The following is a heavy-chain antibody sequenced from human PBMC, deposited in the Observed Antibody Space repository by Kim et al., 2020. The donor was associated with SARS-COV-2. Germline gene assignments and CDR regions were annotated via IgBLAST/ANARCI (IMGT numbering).Heavy chain of an antibody. CDR2: ISGDGGST. Sequence: GGSLRLSCAASGFTFDDYAMHWVRQAPGKGLEWVSLISGDGGSTYYADSVKGRFTISRDNSKNSLYLQMNSLRTEDTALYYCAKDCGRFDFSIGSPSDGFDPWGQGTPVTVSS. J-gene: IGHJ5*01. CDR1: GFTFDDYA. CDR3: AKDCGRFDFSIGSPSDGFDP. D-gene: IGHD3-3*01. V-gene: IGHV3-43*02.